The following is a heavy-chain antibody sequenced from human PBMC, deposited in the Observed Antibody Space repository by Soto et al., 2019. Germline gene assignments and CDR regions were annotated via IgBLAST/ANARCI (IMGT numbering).Heavy chain of an antibody. CDR3: ARRERAAGTDWWFDP. Sequence: QLQLQESGPGLVKPSETLSLTCTVSGGSISSSSFHWGWIRQPPGKGLEWIGSIYYSGSTYYSPSLKSRVPISVDTSKNHFSLELSSVTAADTAVYYCARRERAAGTDWWFDPWGQGTLVTVSS. V-gene: IGHV4-39*01. CDR1: GGSISSSSFH. J-gene: IGHJ5*02. CDR2: IYYSGST. D-gene: IGHD6-13*01.